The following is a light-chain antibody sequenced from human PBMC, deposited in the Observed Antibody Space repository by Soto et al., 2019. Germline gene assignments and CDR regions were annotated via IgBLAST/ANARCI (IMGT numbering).Light chain of an antibody. Sequence: DIQMTQSPSSLSASVGDRVTITCRASQDIRNDLGWYQQRPGKAPKRLIYAASSLQSGVPSRFSASASGTEFTITINSQPPEHFSTSHCLQHNSYPRVNFGGGTKVDSK. CDR1: QDIRND. J-gene: IGKJ4*01. V-gene: IGKV1-17*01. CDR3: LQHNSYPRVN. CDR2: AAS.